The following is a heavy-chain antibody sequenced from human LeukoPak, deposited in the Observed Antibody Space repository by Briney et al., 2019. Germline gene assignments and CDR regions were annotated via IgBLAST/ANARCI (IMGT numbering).Heavy chain of an antibody. CDR3: AKPYFLGYCSSTSCPRPFDY. Sequence: GGSLRLSCAASGFTFGSYAMSWVRQAPGKGLEWVSAISGSGGSTYYADSVKGRFTISRDNSKNTLYLQMNSLRAEDTAVYYCAKPYFLGYCSSTSCPRPFDYWGQGTLVTVSS. J-gene: IGHJ4*02. CDR2: ISGSGGST. D-gene: IGHD2-2*01. CDR1: GFTFGSYA. V-gene: IGHV3-23*01.